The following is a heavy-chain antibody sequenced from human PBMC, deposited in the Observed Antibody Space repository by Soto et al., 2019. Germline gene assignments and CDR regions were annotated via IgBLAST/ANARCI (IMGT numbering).Heavy chain of an antibody. CDR2: LYYSGST. CDR1: GGSISSSSYY. J-gene: IGHJ4*02. V-gene: IGHV4-39*01. Sequence: PSETLSLTCTVSGGSISSSSYYWGWIRQPPGKGLEWIGSLYYSGSTYYNPSLKSRVTISVDTSKNQFSLKVTSVTAADTAVYYCARHYSSGWDYFDYWGQGTLVTVSS. CDR3: ARHYSSGWDYFDY. D-gene: IGHD6-19*01.